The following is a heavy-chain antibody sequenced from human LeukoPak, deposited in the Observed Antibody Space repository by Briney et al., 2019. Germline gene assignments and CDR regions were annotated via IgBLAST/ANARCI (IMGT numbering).Heavy chain of an antibody. J-gene: IGHJ4*02. CDR2: IIPILGIA. Sequence: GASVKVSCKASGGTXSSYAISRVRQAPGQGLEWMGTIIPILGIANYAQKSQGRVTITADKSASTAYMELSSLRSEDTAVYYCARAGGVTDYFDYWGQGTLVTASS. CDR3: ARAGGVTDYFDY. CDR1: GGTXSSYA. D-gene: IGHD2-21*02. V-gene: IGHV1-69*04.